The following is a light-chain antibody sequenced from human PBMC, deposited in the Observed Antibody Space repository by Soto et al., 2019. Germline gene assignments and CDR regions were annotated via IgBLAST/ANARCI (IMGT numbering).Light chain of an antibody. J-gene: IGLJ3*02. Sequence: QPVLTQPTSVSGAPGQEVTISCTGSSSNIGATYDVHWYQQLPGAAPKLLIFVNTNRPSGVPDRFSGSKSGTSASLAITRLQADDEADYYCQSYDTALRAWVFGGGTKLTVL. V-gene: IGLV1-40*01. CDR2: VNT. CDR3: QSYDTALRAWV. CDR1: SSNIGATYD.